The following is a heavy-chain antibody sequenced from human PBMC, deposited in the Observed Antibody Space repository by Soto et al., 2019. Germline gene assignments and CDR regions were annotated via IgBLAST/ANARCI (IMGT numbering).Heavy chain of an antibody. V-gene: IGHV4-31*03. CDR1: GGSISSGGYY. CDR3: AREGRQLAYSIDY. CDR2: IYYSGST. Sequence: PSETLSRTCTVSGGSISSGGYYWSWIRQHPGKGLEWIGYIYYSGSTYYNPSLKSRVTISVDTSKNQFSLKLSSVTAADTAVYYCAREGRQLAYSIDYWGQGTLVTVSS. J-gene: IGHJ4*02. D-gene: IGHD6-13*01.